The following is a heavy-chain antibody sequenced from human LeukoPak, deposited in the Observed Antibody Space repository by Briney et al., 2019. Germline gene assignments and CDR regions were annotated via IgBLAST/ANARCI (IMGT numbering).Heavy chain of an antibody. D-gene: IGHD5-12*01. J-gene: IGHJ2*01. V-gene: IGHV3-11*04. Sequence: GGSLRLSCAASGFSFSDAWMSWIRQAPGKGLEWVSYISSSGTTIYYADSVKGRFTISRDNARDSLYLQMNSLRVEDTAVYYCARVRKYSGYYSWYFDLWGRGTLVTVSS. CDR2: ISSSGTTI. CDR3: ARVRKYSGYYSWYFDL. CDR1: GFSFSDAW.